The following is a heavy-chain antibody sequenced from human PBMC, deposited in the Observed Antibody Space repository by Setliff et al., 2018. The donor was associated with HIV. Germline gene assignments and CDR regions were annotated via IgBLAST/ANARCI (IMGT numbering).Heavy chain of an antibody. CDR2: MNPSNDAT. CDR1: GYTFTNYD. CDR3: AREHGTSSLKD. D-gene: IGHD6-6*01. V-gene: IGHV1-8*01. J-gene: IGHJ4*02. Sequence: GASVKVSCKASGYTFTNYDINWVRQATGQALEWMGWMNPSNDATTYAQKFKGRVTMVSDTSTSTVYMELRTLRSEDTAVYYCAREHGTSSLKDWGQGTLVTVSS.